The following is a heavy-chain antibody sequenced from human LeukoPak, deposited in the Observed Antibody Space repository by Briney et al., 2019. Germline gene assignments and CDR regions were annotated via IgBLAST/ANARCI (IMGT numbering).Heavy chain of an antibody. CDR3: ARDPYCSSTSCHLDY. CDR2: INPNSGGT. V-gene: IGHV1-2*02. Sequence: ASVKVSCKASGDTFTGYYMHAVRRAPGQGLEWMGWINPNSGGTNYAQKFQGRVTMTRDTSISTAYMELSRLRSDDTGVYYCARDPYCSSTSCHLDYWGQGTLVTVSS. J-gene: IGHJ4*02. CDR1: GDTFTGYY. D-gene: IGHD2-2*01.